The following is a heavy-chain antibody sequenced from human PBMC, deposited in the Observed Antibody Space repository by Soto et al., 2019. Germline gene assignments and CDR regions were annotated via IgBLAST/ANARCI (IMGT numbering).Heavy chain of an antibody. CDR2: INPNSGGT. CDR3: ARGMGITMVRGIINEPPHY. Sequence: QVQLVQSGAEVKKPGASVKVSCKASGFTFTDYYMHWVRQAPGQGLEWMGWINPNSGGTNYAQKFQGWVTMTRDTXXRXAXXELRRLRSDDTAVYYCARGMGITMVRGIINEPPHYWGQGTLVTVSS. V-gene: IGHV1-2*04. CDR1: GFTFTDYY. D-gene: IGHD3-10*01. J-gene: IGHJ4*02.